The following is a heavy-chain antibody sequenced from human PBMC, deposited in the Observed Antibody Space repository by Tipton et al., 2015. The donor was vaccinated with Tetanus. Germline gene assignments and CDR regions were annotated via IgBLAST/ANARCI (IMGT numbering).Heavy chain of an antibody. CDR2: VKTDGTDT. CDR3: ARDRGRSTSSTIWFDP. V-gene: IGHV3-74*01. CDR1: GFTFDDYA. D-gene: IGHD6-6*01. Sequence: SLRLSCAASGFTFDDYAMHWVRQAPGKGLVWVSEVKTDGTDTNYADSVKGRFTISRDNPKNTVFLQMNGLRVDDTAVYYCARDRGRSTSSTIWFDPWGQGTLVTVSS. J-gene: IGHJ5*02.